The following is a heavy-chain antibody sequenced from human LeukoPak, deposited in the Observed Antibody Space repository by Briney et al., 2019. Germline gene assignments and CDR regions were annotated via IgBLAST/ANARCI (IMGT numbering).Heavy chain of an antibody. CDR1: GASVSSTYW. Sequence: PSETLSLTCAVSGASVSSTYWWSWVRQPPGKGLEWIGEISHGGDTNYNPSLKSRVTISIDESKNQFSLKVTSVTAADTAVYYCARHIGIVGLRGFDYWGQGTLVTVSS. CDR2: ISHGGDT. V-gene: IGHV4-4*02. D-gene: IGHD2/OR15-2a*01. CDR3: ARHIGIVGLRGFDY. J-gene: IGHJ4*02.